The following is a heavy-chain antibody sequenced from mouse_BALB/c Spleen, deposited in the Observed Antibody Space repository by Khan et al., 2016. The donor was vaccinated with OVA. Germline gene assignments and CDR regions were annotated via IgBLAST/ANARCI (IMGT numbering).Heavy chain of an antibody. CDR3: VRGSSNSRFAY. J-gene: IGHJ3*01. CDR1: GYTFTDFA. CDR2: ISTYYGDA. D-gene: IGHD2-5*01. Sequence: QVQLQQSGAGLVRPGVSVKLSCKGSGYTFTDFAMHWVKQSHAKSLEWIGVISTYYGDATYNQNFKDKVTMTVDKSSSTADMELARLTSTDSGIFYCVRGSSNSRFAYWGPGTLVTVSA. V-gene: IGHV1S137*01.